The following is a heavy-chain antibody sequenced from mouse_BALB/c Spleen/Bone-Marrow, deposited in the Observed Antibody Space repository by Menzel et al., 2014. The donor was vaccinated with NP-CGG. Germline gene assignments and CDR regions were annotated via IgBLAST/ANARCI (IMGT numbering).Heavy chain of an antibody. CDR3: ASSGTGGYFGC. Sequence: VQLKESGAELVKPGASVRLSCTASGFNIKDIYIHWVKQRPEQGLEWIGRIDPANGYTKFDPKFQDKATITADTSSNTANLQLGSLTSEDTAVYYCASSGTGGYFGCWGQGTTLTVSS. D-gene: IGHD3-3*01. CDR1: GFNIKDIY. CDR2: IDPANGYT. J-gene: IGHJ2*01. V-gene: IGHV14-3*02.